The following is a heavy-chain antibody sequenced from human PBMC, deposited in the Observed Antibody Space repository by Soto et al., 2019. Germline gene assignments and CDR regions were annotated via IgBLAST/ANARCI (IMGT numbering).Heavy chain of an antibody. J-gene: IGHJ4*02. CDR2: IYYTGST. Sequence: QVQLQESGPGLVKPSETLSLTCTVSGDSFSGYSWSWIRQPPGKGLEWIGYIYYTGSTNYSPSLMSRVTISVDTSKNQFSLKLSSVTAADTAVYYCARQSSLAAVVDWGQGTLVTVSS. D-gene: IGHD6-13*01. CDR1: GDSFSGYS. CDR3: ARQSSLAAVVD. V-gene: IGHV4-59*08.